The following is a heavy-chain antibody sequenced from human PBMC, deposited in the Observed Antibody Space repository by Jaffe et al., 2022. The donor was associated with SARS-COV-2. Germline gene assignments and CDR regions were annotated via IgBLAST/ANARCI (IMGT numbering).Heavy chain of an antibody. CDR3: AKDVGYSGYDYSWFDP. Sequence: EVQLVESGGGLVQPGRSLRLSCAASGFTFDDYAMHWVRQAPGKGLEWVSGISWNSGSIGYADSVKGRFTISRDNAKNSLYLQMNSLRAEDTALYYCAKDVGYSGYDYSWFDPWGQGTLVTVSS. D-gene: IGHD5-12*01. V-gene: IGHV3-9*01. CDR1: GFTFDDYA. J-gene: IGHJ5*02. CDR2: ISWNSGSI.